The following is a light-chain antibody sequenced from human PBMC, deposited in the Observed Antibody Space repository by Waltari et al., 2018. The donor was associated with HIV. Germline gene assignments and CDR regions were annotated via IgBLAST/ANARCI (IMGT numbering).Light chain of an antibody. CDR3: QSYDISLSGWV. V-gene: IGLV1-40*01. CDR2: GNT. Sequence: QSVLTQPHSVSGAPGQRVTISRTGSSSNLGAGYDVHWYPQFPGTAPKVLIYGNTYRPSGVPDRFSGSKSGSSASLLITGLQAEDDADYYCQSYDISLSGWVFGGGTKLTVL. CDR1: SSNLGAGYD. J-gene: IGLJ3*02.